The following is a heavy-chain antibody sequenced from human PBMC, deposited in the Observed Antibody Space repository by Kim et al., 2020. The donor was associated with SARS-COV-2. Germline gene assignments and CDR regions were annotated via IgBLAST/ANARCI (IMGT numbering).Heavy chain of an antibody. J-gene: IGHJ4*02. Sequence: SRVTISVDTSKNQFSLKLSSVTAADTDVYYCARLPYYYGSGSYYPHFDYWGQGTLVTVSS. V-gene: IGHV4-39*01. CDR3: ARLPYYYGSGSYYPHFDY. D-gene: IGHD3-10*01.